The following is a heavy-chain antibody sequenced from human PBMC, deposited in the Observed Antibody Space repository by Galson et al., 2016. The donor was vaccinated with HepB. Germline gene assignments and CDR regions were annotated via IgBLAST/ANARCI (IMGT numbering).Heavy chain of an antibody. CDR1: GDSVSSSNW. J-gene: IGHJ4*02. Sequence: ETLSLTCSVSGDSVSSSNWWTWIRQPPGKGLEWIGEVSHSGNTQYNPSLTRRVTMSVDKPKNQFLLKLTSVTAADTAMYYCARELSGSGLIDYWGQGTLVTVSS. CDR2: VSHSGNT. CDR3: ARELSGSGLIDY. D-gene: IGHD3-10*01. V-gene: IGHV4-4*02.